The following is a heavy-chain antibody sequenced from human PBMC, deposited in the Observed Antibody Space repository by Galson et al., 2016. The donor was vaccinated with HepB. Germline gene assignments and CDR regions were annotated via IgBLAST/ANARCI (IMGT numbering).Heavy chain of an antibody. D-gene: IGHD1-20*01. CDR2: GSGSGGST. V-gene: IGHV3-23*01. Sequence: SLRLSCAASGFTFTSYAMSWVRQAPGKGLEWPSSGSGSGGSTCYADSVRGRFIISTDSYENTLYLQMNTLRGDDTALYYCEKAGYNSHERNNCVDSWGQGTLVTVSS. CDR1: GFTFTSYA. J-gene: IGHJ5*01. CDR3: EKAGYNSHERNNCVDS.